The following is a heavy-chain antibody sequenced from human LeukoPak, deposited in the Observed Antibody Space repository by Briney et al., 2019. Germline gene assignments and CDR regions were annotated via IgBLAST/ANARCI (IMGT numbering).Heavy chain of an antibody. J-gene: IGHJ4*02. V-gene: IGHV3-9*01. CDR2: ISWNSGSI. CDR3: AKHTGIAAAGFFDY. D-gene: IGHD6-13*01. Sequence: PGGSLRLSCAASGFTFDDYAMHWVRQAPGKGLEWVSGISWNSGSIGYADSVKGRFTISRDNAKNSLYLQMNSLRAEDTAVYYCAKHTGIAAAGFFDYWGQGTLVTVSS. CDR1: GFTFDDYA.